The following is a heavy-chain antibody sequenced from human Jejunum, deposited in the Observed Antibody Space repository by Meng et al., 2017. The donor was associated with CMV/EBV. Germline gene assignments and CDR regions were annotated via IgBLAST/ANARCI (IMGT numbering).Heavy chain of an antibody. CDR1: GFSFSNSG. V-gene: IGHV3-30*02. CDR2: IRCPGTSHGTTK. CDR3: ATEGNGVATVPYDY. D-gene: IGHD1-1*01. Sequence: QVQLVESGGGVVQPGGSLSLSCEASGFSFSNSGMHWVRQTPGKGLEWVAFIRCPGTSHGTTKYYAGSVEGRFTISRDNSKNTVYLQMNSLRVEDTAVYYCATEGNGVATVPYDYWGQGTMVTVYS. J-gene: IGHJ4*02.